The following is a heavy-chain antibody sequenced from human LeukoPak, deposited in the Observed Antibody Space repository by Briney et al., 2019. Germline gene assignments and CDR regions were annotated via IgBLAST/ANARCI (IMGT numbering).Heavy chain of an antibody. D-gene: IGHD6-13*01. J-gene: IGHJ6*02. V-gene: IGHV3-23*01. CDR3: AKATAASSYYYYGMDV. CDR1: GFTFSSYA. CDR2: ISGSGGST. Sequence: GGSLRLSCAASGFTFSSYAMSWVRQAPGKGLEWVSAISGSGGSTYYADSVKGRFTISRDNSKNTLYLQMNSLRAEDTAVYYCAKATAASSYYYYGMDVWGQGTLVTVSS.